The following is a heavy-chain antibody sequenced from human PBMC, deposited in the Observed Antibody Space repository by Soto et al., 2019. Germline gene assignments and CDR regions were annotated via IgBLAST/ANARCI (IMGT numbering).Heavy chain of an antibody. Sequence: GGSLRLSCAASGFTFSSYAMSWVRQAPGKGLEWVSAISGSGGSTYYADSVKGRFTISRDNSKNTLYLQMNSLRAEDTAVYYCAENSGSYYFNIGMDVWGQGTTVTVSS. CDR1: GFTFSSYA. CDR2: ISGSGGST. V-gene: IGHV3-23*01. J-gene: IGHJ6*02. CDR3: AENSGSYYFNIGMDV. D-gene: IGHD1-26*01.